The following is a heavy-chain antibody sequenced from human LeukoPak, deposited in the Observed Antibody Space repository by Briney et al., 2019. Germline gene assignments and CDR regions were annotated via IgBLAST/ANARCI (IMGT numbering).Heavy chain of an antibody. J-gene: IGHJ4*02. V-gene: IGHV1-24*01. Sequence: ASVKVSCKVSGYTLTELSMHWVRQAPGKGLEWMGGFDPEDGETIYAQKFQGRVTMTEDASTDTAYMELSSLRSEDTAVSYCATGLRGISIAAPPSGDHWGQGTLVTVSS. D-gene: IGHD6-6*01. CDR3: ATGLRGISIAAPPSGDH. CDR1: GYTLTELS. CDR2: FDPEDGET.